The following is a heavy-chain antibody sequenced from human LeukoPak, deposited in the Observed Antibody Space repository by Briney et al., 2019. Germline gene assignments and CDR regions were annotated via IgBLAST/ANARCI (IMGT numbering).Heavy chain of an antibody. CDR3: ARDLRTMTTVTTNFDY. CDR2: IRYDGSNK. CDR1: GFTFSSYG. V-gene: IGHV3-30*02. D-gene: IGHD4-17*01. Sequence: GGSLRLSCAASGFTFSSYGMHWVRQAPGKGLEWVAFIRYDGSNKYCADSLKGRSTISRDNSKNTLYLQMSSLRGEDTAVYYCARDLRTMTTVTTNFDYWGQGTLVTVSS. J-gene: IGHJ4*02.